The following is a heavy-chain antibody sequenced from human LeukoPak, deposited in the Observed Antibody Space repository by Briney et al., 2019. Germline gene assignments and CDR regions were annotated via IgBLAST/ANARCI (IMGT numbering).Heavy chain of an antibody. CDR3: ARVPPEDIVLMVYY. Sequence: SETLSLTCAVYGGSFSGYYWSWIRQPPGKGLEWIGYIYYSGSTNYNPSLKSRVTISVDTSKNQFSLKLSSVTAADTAVYYCARVPPEDIVLMVYYWGQGTLVTVSS. CDR2: IYYSGST. CDR1: GGSFSGYY. V-gene: IGHV4-59*01. D-gene: IGHD2-8*01. J-gene: IGHJ4*02.